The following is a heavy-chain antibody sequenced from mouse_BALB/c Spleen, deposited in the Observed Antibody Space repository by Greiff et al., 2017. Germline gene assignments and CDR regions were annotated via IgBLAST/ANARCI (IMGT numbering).Heavy chain of an antibody. CDR2: IYPGDGDT. Sequence: QVQLQQSGAELARPGASVKLSCKASGYTFTSYWMQWVKQRPGQGLEWIGAIYPGDGDTRYTQKFKGKATLTADKSSSTAYMQLSSLASEDSAVYYCARWLLRRHAMDYWGQGTSVTVSS. CDR1: GYTFTSYW. CDR3: ARWLLRRHAMDY. D-gene: IGHD2-3*01. J-gene: IGHJ4*01. V-gene: IGHV1-87*01.